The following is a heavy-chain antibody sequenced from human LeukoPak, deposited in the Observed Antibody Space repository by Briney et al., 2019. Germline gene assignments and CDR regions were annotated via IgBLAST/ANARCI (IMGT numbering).Heavy chain of an antibody. V-gene: IGHV3-7*01. Sequence: GGSLRLSCAASEFSFITYWMSWVRQAPGKGLEWVANIKQDGSEKYYVDSVKGRFTISRDNAKNSLYLQMNSLRAEDTAVYYCARAGRKSRGIDIVRKKETGYYYYMDVWGKGTTVTVSS. CDR3: ARAGRKSRGIDIVRKKETGYYYYMDV. CDR2: IKQDGSEK. J-gene: IGHJ6*03. D-gene: IGHD2-15*01. CDR1: EFSFITYW.